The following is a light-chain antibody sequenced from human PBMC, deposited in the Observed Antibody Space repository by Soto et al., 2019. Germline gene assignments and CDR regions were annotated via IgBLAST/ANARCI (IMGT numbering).Light chain of an antibody. J-gene: IGKJ4*01. CDR2: GAS. Sequence: EIVMTQSPATLSVSPGERATLSCRASQSVSSNLAWYQQEPGQAPRLLIYGASTRATGIPARFSGSGSGTEFTLTISSLQSEDFAVYYCQEYNNWHPITFGGGTKVDIK. V-gene: IGKV3-15*01. CDR3: QEYNNWHPIT. CDR1: QSVSSN.